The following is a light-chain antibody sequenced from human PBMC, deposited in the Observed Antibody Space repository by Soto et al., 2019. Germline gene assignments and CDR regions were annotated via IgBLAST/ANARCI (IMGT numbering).Light chain of an antibody. J-gene: IGLJ2*01. Sequence: QAVVTQEPSLTVSPGGTVTLTCDSSTGTVTSGHYPYWFQQKPGQAPRTLIYDTSSKHSWTPARFSGSLLGGKAALTLSGAQPEDEAEYYCLPYYSGVVVFGGGTKLTVL. CDR3: LPYYSGVVV. CDR1: TGTVTSGHY. V-gene: IGLV7-46*01. CDR2: DTS.